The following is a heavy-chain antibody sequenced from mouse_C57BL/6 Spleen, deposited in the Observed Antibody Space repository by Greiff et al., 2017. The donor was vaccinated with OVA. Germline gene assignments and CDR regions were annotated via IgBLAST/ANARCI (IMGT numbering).Heavy chain of an antibody. CDR2: IYYSGTI. Sequence: EVKLQESGPGLVKPSQTVFLTCTVTGISITTGNYRWSWIRQFPGNKLEWIGYIYYSGTITYNPSLTSRTTITRDTPKNQFFLEMNSLTAEDTATYYCAREDWEGYFDVWGTGTTVTVSS. J-gene: IGHJ1*03. D-gene: IGHD4-1*01. CDR3: AREDWEGYFDV. V-gene: IGHV3-5*01. CDR1: GISITTGNYR.